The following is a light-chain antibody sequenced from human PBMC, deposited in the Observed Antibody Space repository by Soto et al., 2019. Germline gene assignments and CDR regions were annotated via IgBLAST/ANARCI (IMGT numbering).Light chain of an antibody. J-gene: IGKJ1*01. CDR2: GAS. Sequence: EIVMTQSPATLSVSPGERVTLSCRASQSVSSNLAWYQQKPGQALRLFIYGASTRATGIPARFSGSGSGTEFTLTISSLQSEDFAVYYCQQYNNWPQTFGQGTKVEIK. CDR3: QQYNNWPQT. V-gene: IGKV3-15*01. CDR1: QSVSSN.